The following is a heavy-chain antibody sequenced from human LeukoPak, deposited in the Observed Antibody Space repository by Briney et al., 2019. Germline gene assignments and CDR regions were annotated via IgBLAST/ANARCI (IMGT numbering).Heavy chain of an antibody. CDR1: GFTFSSYA. CDR3: AREGFLEWLLWNAFDI. V-gene: IGHV3-30-3*01. Sequence: GRSLRLSCAASGFTFSSYAMHWVRQAPGKGLEWVAVISYDGSNKYYADSVKGRFTISRDNSKNTLYLQMNSLRAEDTAVYYCAREGFLEWLLWNAFDIWGQGTMVTVSS. D-gene: IGHD3-3*01. J-gene: IGHJ3*02. CDR2: ISYDGSNK.